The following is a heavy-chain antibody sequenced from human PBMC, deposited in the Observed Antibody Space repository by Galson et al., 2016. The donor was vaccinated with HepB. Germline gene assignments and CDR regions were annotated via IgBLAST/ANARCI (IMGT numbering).Heavy chain of an antibody. CDR2: ISGSTGNT. CDR3: ARTGRGTYYYFDL. J-gene: IGHJ4*02. CDR1: GYSFTSYG. D-gene: IGHD1-26*01. Sequence: SVKVSCKALGYSFTSYGFIWVRQAPGQGLEWVGWISGSTGNTNFAQSLQDRLTMTKDNPTNTAYMELTSLTSNDTAVYYCARTGRGTYYYFDLWGQGTLVTVSS. V-gene: IGHV1-18*01.